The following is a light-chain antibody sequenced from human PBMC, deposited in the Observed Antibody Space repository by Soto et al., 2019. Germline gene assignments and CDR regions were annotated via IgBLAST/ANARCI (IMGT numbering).Light chain of an antibody. V-gene: IGLV2-14*01. CDR2: EVS. CDR1: SSDVGAFNY. CDR3: MSFTSSSTVV. Sequence: QSALTQPASVSGSPGQSITISCTGTSSDVGAFNYVSWYQQHPGQAPKLMIYEVSNRPSGVSDRFSGSKSGNTASLTISGRQAEDEAAYFCMSFTSSSTVVFGGGTKLTVL. J-gene: IGLJ2*01.